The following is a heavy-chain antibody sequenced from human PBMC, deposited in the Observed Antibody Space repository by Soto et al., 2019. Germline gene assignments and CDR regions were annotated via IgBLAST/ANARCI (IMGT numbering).Heavy chain of an antibody. J-gene: IGHJ3*02. Sequence: GASVKASCKASGYTFISYYMHWVRQAPGQGLEWMGIINPSGGSTSYAQKLQGRVTMTRDTSTSTVYMELSSLRSEDTAVYYCARISYVSIYDSSEFDAFDIWGQGTMVTVSS. CDR3: ARISYVSIYDSSEFDAFDI. V-gene: IGHV1-46*01. CDR2: INPSGGST. D-gene: IGHD3-22*01. CDR1: GYTFISYY.